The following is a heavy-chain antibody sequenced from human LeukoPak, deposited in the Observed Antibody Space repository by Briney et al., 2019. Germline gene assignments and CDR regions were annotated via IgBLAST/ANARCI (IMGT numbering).Heavy chain of an antibody. Sequence: ASVKVSCKASGYTFTGYYMHWVRQAPGQGLEWMGWINPNSGGTNYVQKFQGRVTMTRDTSISTAYMELSRLRSDDTAVYYCARAAAVAGTRNDAFDIWGQGTMVTVSS. D-gene: IGHD6-19*01. CDR2: INPNSGGT. V-gene: IGHV1-2*02. CDR1: GYTFTGYY. J-gene: IGHJ3*02. CDR3: ARAAAVAGTRNDAFDI.